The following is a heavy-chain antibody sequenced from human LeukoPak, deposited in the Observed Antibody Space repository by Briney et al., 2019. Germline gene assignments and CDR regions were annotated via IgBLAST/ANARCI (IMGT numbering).Heavy chain of an antibody. D-gene: IGHD2-2*02. V-gene: IGHV4-39*01. Sequence: SETLSLTCTVSGGSISSSSYYWGWIRQPPGKGLEWTGRIYYSRSTYYNPSLKNRVTLSHDPSKNPFSLPLSSVTSGATAVYYCARHRSYLSYFEYCGQGAL. CDR1: GGSISSSSYY. J-gene: IGHJ4*02. CDR3: ARHRSYLSYFEY. CDR2: IYYSRST.